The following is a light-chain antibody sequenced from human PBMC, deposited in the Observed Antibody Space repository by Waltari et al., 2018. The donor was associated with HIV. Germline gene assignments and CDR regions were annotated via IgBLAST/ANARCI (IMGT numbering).Light chain of an antibody. Sequence: AIQLTQSPSSLSASVGDRVTITCRASQGISSALAWYQQKPGKAPKLLIYDASSLESGVPSRFSDSGSGTDFTLTISSLQPEDFATYYCQQSKNYPFTFGPGTKVDIK. J-gene: IGKJ3*01. CDR2: DAS. CDR1: QGISSA. CDR3: QQSKNYPFT. V-gene: IGKV1D-13*01.